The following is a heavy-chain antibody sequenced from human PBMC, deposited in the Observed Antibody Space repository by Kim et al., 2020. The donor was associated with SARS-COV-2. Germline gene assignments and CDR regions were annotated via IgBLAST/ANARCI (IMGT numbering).Heavy chain of an antibody. CDR3: AKVFSDCSSTSCYLDAFDS. D-gene: IGHD2-2*01. V-gene: IGHV3-23*01. J-gene: IGHJ3*02. Sequence: DTVKDRLTISRNNSKNTLDLQMNSLRAEDTTVYYCAKVFSDCSSTSCYLDAFDSWGQGTMVTVSS.